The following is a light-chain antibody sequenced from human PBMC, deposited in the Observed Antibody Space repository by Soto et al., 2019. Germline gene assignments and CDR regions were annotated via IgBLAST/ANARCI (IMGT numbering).Light chain of an antibody. Sequence: QSALTQPASVSGSPGQSITISCTGTSSDVGRYNYVSWYRQYPGEAPKLMIYDVSNRPSGVSNRFSGSKSGNTASLTISGLQAEDKADYYCSSYTSISTVVFGGGTKLTVL. CDR2: DVS. J-gene: IGLJ2*01. CDR1: SSDVGRYNY. CDR3: SSYTSISTVV. V-gene: IGLV2-14*01.